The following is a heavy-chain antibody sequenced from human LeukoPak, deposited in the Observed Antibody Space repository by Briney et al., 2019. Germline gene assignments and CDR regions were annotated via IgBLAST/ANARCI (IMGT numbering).Heavy chain of an antibody. D-gene: IGHD6-13*01. CDR1: GYTFTGYY. V-gene: IGHV1-2*02. J-gene: IGHJ4*02. CDR3: ARVVAAAGFDY. CDR2: INPNSGGT. Sequence: ASVKVSCKASGYTFTGYYMHWVRQAPGQGLEWMGWINPNSGGTNYAQKLQGRVTMTTDTSTSTPYMELRSLRSDDTAVYYCARVVAAAGFDYWGQGTLVTVSS.